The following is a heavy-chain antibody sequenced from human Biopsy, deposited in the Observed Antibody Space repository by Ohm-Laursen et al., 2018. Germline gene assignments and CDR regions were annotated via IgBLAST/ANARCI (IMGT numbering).Heavy chain of an antibody. CDR3: TRGGYYYDSLAYYYWFDP. Sequence: ASVKVSCKASGYTFTGYHVHWVRQAPGQGLEWMGWINAKTGDTNYAQKFQGRVTMTRDASISTAYVDLSSLRSDDTAIYYCTRGGYYYDSLAYYYWFDPWGQGTLVTVSS. D-gene: IGHD3-22*01. CDR2: INAKTGDT. V-gene: IGHV1-2*02. J-gene: IGHJ5*02. CDR1: GYTFTGYH.